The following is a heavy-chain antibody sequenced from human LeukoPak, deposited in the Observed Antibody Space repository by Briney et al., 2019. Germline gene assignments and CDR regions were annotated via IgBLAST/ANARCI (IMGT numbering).Heavy chain of an antibody. CDR2: IHTSGST. CDR1: GVSISSYY. J-gene: IGHJ6*03. CDR3: ARDRYYYDSSGYYYENYYYYYMDV. Sequence: PSETLSLTCSVSGVSISSYYWSWIRQPAGKGLEWIGRIHTSGSTNYNPSLKSRVTMSVDTSKNQFSLKLSSVTAADTAVYYCARDRYYYDSSGYYYENYYYYYMDVWGKGTTVTVSS. V-gene: IGHV4-4*07. D-gene: IGHD3-22*01.